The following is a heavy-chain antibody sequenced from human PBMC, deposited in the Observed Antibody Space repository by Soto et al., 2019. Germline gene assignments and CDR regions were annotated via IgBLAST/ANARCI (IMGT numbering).Heavy chain of an antibody. J-gene: IGHJ4*02. CDR3: ARTDSRPQDFDF. Sequence: QVQLVQSGAEVKKPGASVNVSCKASGYTFTVASYGITWVRQAPGQGLEWMGWISAYNGNTNYAQKLQGRVTMTTYTSTSTAYMELRSLRSDDTAAYYCARTDSRPQDFDFWGQGTLVTVSS. CDR1: GYTFTVASYG. D-gene: IGHD6-13*01. CDR2: ISAYNGNT. V-gene: IGHV1-18*01.